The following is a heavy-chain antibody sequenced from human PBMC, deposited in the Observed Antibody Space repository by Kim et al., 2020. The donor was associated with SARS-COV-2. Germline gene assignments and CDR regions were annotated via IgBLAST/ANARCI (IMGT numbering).Heavy chain of an antibody. CDR3: AKVLSYYYGMDV. D-gene: IGHD3-10*01. CDR2: ISYDGSNK. CDR1: GFTFSSYG. Sequence: GGSLRFSCAASGFTFSSYGMHWVRQAPGKGLEWVAVISYDGSNKYYADSVKGRFTISRDNSKNTLYLQMNSLRAEDTAVYYCAKVLSYYYGMDVWGQGTTVTVSS. V-gene: IGHV3-30*18. J-gene: IGHJ6*02.